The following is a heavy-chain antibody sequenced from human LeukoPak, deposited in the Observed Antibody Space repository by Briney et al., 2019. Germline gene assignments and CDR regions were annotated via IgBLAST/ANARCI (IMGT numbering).Heavy chain of an antibody. D-gene: IGHD4-23*01. Sequence: PGGSLRLPCQDSNLQFNSYEMTWIXQAPGXGLHRVSYISSSGSTIYYADPVKGRSTISIDNAKNSPYLPMNKIRVEDTSFFYCAWAPTKLRRDWFDPWGQGQGVTVSS. J-gene: IGHJ5*02. CDR1: NLQFNSYE. CDR2: ISSSGSTI. CDR3: AWAPTKLRRDWFDP. V-gene: IGHV3-48*03.